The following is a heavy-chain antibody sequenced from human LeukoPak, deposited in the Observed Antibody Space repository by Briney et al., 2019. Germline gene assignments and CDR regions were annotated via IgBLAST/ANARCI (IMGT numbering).Heavy chain of an antibody. CDR1: GFAFSRYS. D-gene: IGHD2-2*01. V-gene: IGHV3-21*01. J-gene: IGHJ4*02. CDR2: ISSSSGYI. CDR3: AREIVSSTCFDY. Sequence: GGSLRLSCAASGFAFSRYSMDWVRQAPGKGLEWVSSISSSSGYIYYADSVKGRFTISRDNAKNSLYLQMNSLRAEDTAVYYCAREIVSSTCFDYWGQGALVTVSS.